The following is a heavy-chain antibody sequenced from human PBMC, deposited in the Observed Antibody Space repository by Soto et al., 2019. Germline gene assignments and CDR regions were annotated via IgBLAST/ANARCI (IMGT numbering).Heavy chain of an antibody. V-gene: IGHV3-11*05. CDR2: ISSTSSYI. Sequence: QVQLVQSGGGLVKPGGSLRLSCATYGFSFSDHYMSWIRQAPGKGLEWISYISSTSSYIDYADSVKGRFTISRDNAKKSRYLQKKSLRAEDTVIYYCARAGQIANWGQGTVVTDSS. CDR1: GFSFSDHY. CDR3: ARAGQIAN. J-gene: IGHJ1*01.